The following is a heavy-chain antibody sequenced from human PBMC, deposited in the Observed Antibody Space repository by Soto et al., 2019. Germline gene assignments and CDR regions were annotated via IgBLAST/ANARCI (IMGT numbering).Heavy chain of an antibody. CDR1: GFTFSSYG. CDR3: ANQFVATAMYYYYYGMDV. V-gene: IGHV3-30*18. J-gene: IGHJ6*01. Sequence: QVQLVESGGGVVQPGRSLRLSCAASGFTFSSYGMHWVRQAPGKGLEWVAVISYDGSNKYYADSVKGRFTISRDNSKNTLYLQMNSLRAEDTAVYYCANQFVATAMYYYYYGMDVW. D-gene: IGHD5-18*01. CDR2: ISYDGSNK.